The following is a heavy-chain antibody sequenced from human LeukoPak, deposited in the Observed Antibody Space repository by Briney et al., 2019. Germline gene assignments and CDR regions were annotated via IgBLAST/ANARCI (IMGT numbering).Heavy chain of an antibody. V-gene: IGHV3-9*01. CDR3: AKAIAAAGPDYFDY. CDR1: GFTFDDYA. Sequence: PGRSLRLSCAASGFTFDDYAMHWVRQAPGKGLEWVSGISWNSGSIGYADSVKGRFTISRDNAKNSLYLQMNSLRAEDTALYYCAKAIAAAGPDYFDYWGQGTLVTVSS. D-gene: IGHD6-13*01. CDR2: ISWNSGSI. J-gene: IGHJ4*02.